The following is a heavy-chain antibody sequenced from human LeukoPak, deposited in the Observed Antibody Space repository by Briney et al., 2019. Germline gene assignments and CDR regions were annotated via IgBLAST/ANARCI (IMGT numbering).Heavy chain of an antibody. CDR3: VRDWEGYNFDI. D-gene: IGHD5-12*01. V-gene: IGHV4-59*02. J-gene: IGHJ3*02. CDR2: IHNSGST. CDR1: GGSVRSYY. Sequence: SETLSLTCTVSGGSVRSYYWSLIRQPPGEGLEWIAYIHNSGSTNYNPSLKSRVTISVDTSKNQLSLKLRSVTAADTAVYYCVRDWEGYNFDIWGQGTMVTVSS.